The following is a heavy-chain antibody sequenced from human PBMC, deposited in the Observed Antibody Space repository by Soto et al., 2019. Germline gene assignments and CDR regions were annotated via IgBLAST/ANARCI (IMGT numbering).Heavy chain of an antibody. CDR1: GFTFSSYA. Sequence: PGGSLRLSCAASGFTFSSYAMHWVRQAPGKGLEWVSVISYDGSNKYYADSVKGRFTISRDNSKNTLYLQMNSLRAEETAVYYCARVGSGYSDYWGQGTLVTVSS. J-gene: IGHJ4*02. CDR3: ARVGSGYSDY. CDR2: ISYDGSNK. V-gene: IGHV3-30-3*01. D-gene: IGHD3-3*01.